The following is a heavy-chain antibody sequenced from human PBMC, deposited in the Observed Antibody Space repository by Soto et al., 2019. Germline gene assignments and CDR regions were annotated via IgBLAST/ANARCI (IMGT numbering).Heavy chain of an antibody. Sequence: SETLSLTCAVYGGSFSGYYWSWIRQPPGKGLEWIGEINHSGSTNYNPSLKSRVTISVDTSKNQFSLKLSSVTAADTAVYYCARGRRPTVTTSFDYWGQGTLVTVSS. CDR2: INHSGST. CDR3: ARGRRPTVTTSFDY. V-gene: IGHV4-34*01. CDR1: GGSFSGYY. J-gene: IGHJ4*02. D-gene: IGHD4-17*01.